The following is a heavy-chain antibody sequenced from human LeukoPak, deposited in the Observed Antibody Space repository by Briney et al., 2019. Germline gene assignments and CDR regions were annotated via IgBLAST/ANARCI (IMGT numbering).Heavy chain of an antibody. J-gene: IGHJ4*02. Sequence: PGRSLRLSCAASGFTFSDYGMHWVRQAPGKGLEWVSGINWNSDSIDYADSVKGRFTISRDNAKNSLYLQMNSLRPEDTALYYCAKGDSSTPKYYLGYWGQGTLVTVSS. CDR1: GFTFSDYG. CDR3: AKGDSSTPKYYLGY. V-gene: IGHV3-9*01. CDR2: INWNSDSI. D-gene: IGHD3-22*01.